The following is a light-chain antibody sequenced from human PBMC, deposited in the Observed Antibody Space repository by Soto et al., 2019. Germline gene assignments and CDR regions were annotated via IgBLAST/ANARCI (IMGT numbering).Light chain of an antibody. V-gene: IGKV4-1*01. J-gene: IGKJ1*01. CDR3: QQYYSTPWT. Sequence: DIVMTQSPDSLAVSLGVRATINCKSSQSVLYSSNNKIYLAWYQQKPGQPPKLLIYWASTRESGVPDRFSGSGSGTDFTLTISSLQAEDVAFYYGQQYYSTPWTFGQGTKVEIK. CDR2: WAS. CDR1: QSVLYSSNNKIY.